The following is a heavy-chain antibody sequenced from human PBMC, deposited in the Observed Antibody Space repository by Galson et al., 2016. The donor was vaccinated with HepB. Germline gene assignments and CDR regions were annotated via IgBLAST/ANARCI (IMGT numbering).Heavy chain of an antibody. CDR3: ARGVLGPAGNWFAP. CDR1: GDSVSSNTAA. CDR2: TYYRSTWSN. J-gene: IGHJ5*02. D-gene: IGHD2/OR15-2a*01. V-gene: IGHV6-1*01. Sequence: CAISGDSVSSNTAAWNWIRQTPSRGLEWLGRTYYRSTWSNDYAVSVKSRITINRDTSKNQFSLQLTSVTPEDTAVYYCARGVLGPAGNWFAPWGQGTPVTFSA.